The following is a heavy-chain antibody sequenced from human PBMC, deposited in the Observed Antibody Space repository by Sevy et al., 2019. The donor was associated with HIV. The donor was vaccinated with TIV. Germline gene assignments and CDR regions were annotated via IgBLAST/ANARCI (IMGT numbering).Heavy chain of an antibody. V-gene: IGHV1-2*06. Sequence: ASVKVSCKASGYTFTGYYMHWVRQAPGQGLEWMGRINPNSGGTNYAQKFQGRVTMTRDTSISTAYMELSRLRSDDTAVYYWARDLVQYSSRTDGAFDIWGQGTMVTVSS. J-gene: IGHJ3*02. D-gene: IGHD6-6*01. CDR3: ARDLVQYSSRTDGAFDI. CDR2: INPNSGGT. CDR1: GYTFTGYY.